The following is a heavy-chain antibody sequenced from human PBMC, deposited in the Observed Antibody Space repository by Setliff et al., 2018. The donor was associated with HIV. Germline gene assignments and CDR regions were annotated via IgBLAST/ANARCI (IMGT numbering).Heavy chain of an antibody. CDR3: VRDHLWAFDY. CDR2: MGFTSTSI. D-gene: IGHD1-26*01. J-gene: IGHJ4*02. V-gene: IGHV3-48*01. CDR1: GFTFGSYT. Sequence: GGSLRLSCAASGFTFGSYTMNWVRQAPGKGLEWVTYMGFTSTSITYADSVKGRFTISRDNAKNSLYLQMNSLRVEDTAVDYCVRDHLWAFDYWGQGTLVTVSS.